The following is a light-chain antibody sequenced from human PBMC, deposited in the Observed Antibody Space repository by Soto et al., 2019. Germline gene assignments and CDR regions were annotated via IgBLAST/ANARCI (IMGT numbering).Light chain of an antibody. CDR3: VSYTSTSTLV. CDR1: SSDVGDYDF. V-gene: IGLV2-14*01. Sequence: QSALTQPPSVSGSPGQSVTISCTGTSSDVGDYDFVSWYHQHPGKVPKVIIFEVSNRPSGVSDRFSGSKSGSTASLSISGLQSEDEADYYCVSYTSTSTLVFGTGTKLTVL. CDR2: EVS. J-gene: IGLJ1*01.